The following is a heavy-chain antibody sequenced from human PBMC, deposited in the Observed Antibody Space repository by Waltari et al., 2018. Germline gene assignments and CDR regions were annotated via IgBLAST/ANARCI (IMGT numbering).Heavy chain of an antibody. J-gene: IGHJ4*02. D-gene: IGHD2-8*02. CDR3: ARFKVSCTGGVCSNYFDY. CDR1: GGSLSSSSYY. V-gene: IGHV4-39*07. Sequence: QLQLQESGPGLVKPSETLSLTCTVSGGSLSSSSYYWGWIRQPPGKGLEWIGSIYYSGSTYYNPSLKSRVTISVDTSKNQFSLKLSSVTAADTAVYYCARFKVSCTGGVCSNYFDYWGQGTLVTVSS. CDR2: IYYSGST.